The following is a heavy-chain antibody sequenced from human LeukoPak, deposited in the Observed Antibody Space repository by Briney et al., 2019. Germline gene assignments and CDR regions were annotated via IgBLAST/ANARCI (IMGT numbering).Heavy chain of an antibody. CDR2: IYSGGST. CDR1: GFTVSSNY. D-gene: IGHD3-3*01. J-gene: IGHJ6*02. Sequence: GGSLRLSCAASGFTVSSNYMSWVRQAPGKGLEWVSVIYSGGSTYYADSVKGRFTISRDNSKNTLYLQMNCLRAEDTAVYYCARDGTEDFWPDYYGMDVWGQGTTVTVSS. V-gene: IGHV3-53*01. CDR3: ARDGTEDFWPDYYGMDV.